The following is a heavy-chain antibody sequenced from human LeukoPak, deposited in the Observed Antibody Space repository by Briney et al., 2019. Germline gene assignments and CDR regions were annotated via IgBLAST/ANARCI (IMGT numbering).Heavy chain of an antibody. D-gene: IGHD6-19*01. CDR2: ISGSGGST. CDR1: GFTFSSYD. Sequence: GGSLRLSCAASGFTFSSYDMSWVRQAPGKGLEWVSAISGSGGSTYYADSVKGRFTISRDNSKNTLYLQMNSLRAEDTAIYYCAKFHVNFSSGWLRSFDYWGQGTLVTVSS. V-gene: IGHV3-23*01. J-gene: IGHJ4*02. CDR3: AKFHVNFSSGWLRSFDY.